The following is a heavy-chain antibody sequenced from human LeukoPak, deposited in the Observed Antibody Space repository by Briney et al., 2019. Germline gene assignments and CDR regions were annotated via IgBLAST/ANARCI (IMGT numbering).Heavy chain of an antibody. V-gene: IGHV4-4*07. CDR3: VLSLPNIAAVQNFDC. CDR1: GGSISSYY. Sequence: SETLSLTCTVSGGSISSYYWSWIRQPAGKGLEWIGRIYTSGSTNYNPSLKSRVTMSVDTSKNQFSLKLSSVTAADTAVYYCVLSLPNIAAVQNFDCWGQGTLVTVSS. D-gene: IGHD6-13*01. J-gene: IGHJ4*02. CDR2: IYTSGST.